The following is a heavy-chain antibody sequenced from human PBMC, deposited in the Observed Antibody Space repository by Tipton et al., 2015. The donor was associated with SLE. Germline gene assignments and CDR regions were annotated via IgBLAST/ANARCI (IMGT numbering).Heavy chain of an antibody. CDR2: IYTRGST. D-gene: IGHD3-22*01. Sequence: TLSLTCTVSGGSISSYYWSWIRQPPGKGLEWIGRIYTRGSTNYNPSLKSRVTMSVDTSKNQFSLKLSPVTAADTAVYYCAREGNYYDSSGPIDYFDYWGQGTLVTVSS. V-gene: IGHV4-4*07. J-gene: IGHJ4*02. CDR3: AREGNYYDSSGPIDYFDY. CDR1: GGSISSYY.